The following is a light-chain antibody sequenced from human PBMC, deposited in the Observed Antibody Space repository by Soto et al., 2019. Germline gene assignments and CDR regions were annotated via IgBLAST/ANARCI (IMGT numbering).Light chain of an antibody. Sequence: EIVMTQSPATLSVSPGERATLSCRASQSVNSNYLAWYKQKPGQAPRLLIYGISKRATDIPDRFSGSGSGTEFPLTISSLPPEDFETYYCPQHGQWPITFGQGTRLEIK. CDR1: QSVNSN. J-gene: IGKJ5*01. CDR2: GIS. V-gene: IGKV3D-15*01. CDR3: PQHGQWPIT.